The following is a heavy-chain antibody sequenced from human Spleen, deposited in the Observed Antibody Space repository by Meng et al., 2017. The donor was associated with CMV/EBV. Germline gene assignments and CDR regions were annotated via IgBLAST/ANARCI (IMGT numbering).Heavy chain of an antibody. CDR1: GYSFSNYG. CDR2: INGDNAYT. CDR3: ARCACSGGSCAFDY. V-gene: IGHV1-3*01. D-gene: IGHD2-15*01. Sequence: HDPRVQSGAEVKKPGASGKVSCKASGYSFSNYGLHWVRQAPGQRLGWMGWINGDNAYTKYSEKFQGRVTITRDTFASTAYMELSSLRSEDTSVYYCARCACSGGSCAFDYWGQGTLVTVSS. J-gene: IGHJ4*02.